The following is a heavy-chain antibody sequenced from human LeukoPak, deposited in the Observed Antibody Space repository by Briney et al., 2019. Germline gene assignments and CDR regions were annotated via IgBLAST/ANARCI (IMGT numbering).Heavy chain of an antibody. D-gene: IGHD2-2*01. J-gene: IGHJ4*02. Sequence: PGGSLRLSCAASGFTFSSYAMSWVRQAPGKGLEWVSAISGSSGSTYYADSVKGRFTISRDNSKNTLYLQMNSLRAEDTAVYYCAKGSSKVVPAATFDYWGQGTLVTVSS. CDR2: ISGSSGST. V-gene: IGHV3-23*01. CDR3: AKGSSKVVPAATFDY. CDR1: GFTFSSYA.